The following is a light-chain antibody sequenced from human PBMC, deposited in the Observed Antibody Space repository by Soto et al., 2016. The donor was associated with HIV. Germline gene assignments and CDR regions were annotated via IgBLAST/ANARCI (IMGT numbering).Light chain of an antibody. V-gene: IGKV1-12*01. CDR3: QQAGAFPLT. J-gene: IGKJ4*01. Sequence: DIQMTQSLSFVSASVGDRVTITCRASQPTRNWLGWYQQKPGKAPKLLIYGASNLQSGVPSRFTGSGFGTDFSLTISDLQPEDFATYYCQQAGAFPLTFGGGTKVQI. CDR2: GAS. CDR1: QPTRNW.